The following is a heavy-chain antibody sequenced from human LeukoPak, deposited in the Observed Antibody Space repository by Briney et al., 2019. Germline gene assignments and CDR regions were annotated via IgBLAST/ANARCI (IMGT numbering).Heavy chain of an antibody. CDR1: GHTFTDYY. Sequence: ASVKISCKVSGHTFTDYYMHWVQQAPGKGLEWMGLVDPEDGETIYAEKFQGRVTITADTSTDTAYMELSSLRSEDTAVYYCATGSHIVVVPSGYWGQGTLVTVSS. CDR3: ATGSHIVVVPSGY. V-gene: IGHV1-69-2*01. J-gene: IGHJ4*02. D-gene: IGHD2-2*01. CDR2: VDPEDGET.